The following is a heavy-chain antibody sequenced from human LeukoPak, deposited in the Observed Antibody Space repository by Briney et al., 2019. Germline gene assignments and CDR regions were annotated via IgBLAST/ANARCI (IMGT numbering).Heavy chain of an antibody. J-gene: IGHJ3*02. V-gene: IGHV3-53*01. CDR2: IYSGGST. Sequence: PGGSLRLSCAASRFTVSSNYMSWVRQAPGKGLGWVSVIYSGGSTYYADSVKGRFTISRDNSKNTLYLQMNSLRAEDTAVYYCASRYSSSWYDAFDIWGQGTMVTVSS. CDR3: ASRYSSSWYDAFDI. CDR1: RFTVSSNY. D-gene: IGHD6-13*01.